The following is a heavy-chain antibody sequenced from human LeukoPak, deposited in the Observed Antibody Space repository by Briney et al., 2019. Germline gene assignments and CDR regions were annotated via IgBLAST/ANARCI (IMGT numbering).Heavy chain of an antibody. CDR3: AKGSYYDSSGSFYFDY. D-gene: IGHD3-22*01. J-gene: IGHJ4*02. Sequence: GGSLRPSCAASGFTFSSYAMSWVRQAPGKGLEWVSGISGSGDNTYYADSVKGRFTISRDNSKNTLYVQVNSLGTEDTAAYYCAKGSYYDSSGSFYFDYWGQGTLVIVSS. CDR1: GFTFSSYA. CDR2: ISGSGDNT. V-gene: IGHV3-23*01.